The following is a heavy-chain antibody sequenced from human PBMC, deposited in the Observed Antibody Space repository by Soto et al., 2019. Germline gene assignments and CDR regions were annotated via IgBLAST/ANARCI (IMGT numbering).Heavy chain of an antibody. CDR2: INHSGST. Sequence: SETLSLTCAVYGRSFSGYYWSWIRQPPGKGLEWIGEINHSGSTNYNPSLKSRVTISVDTSKNQFSLKLSSVTAADTAVYYCATGAAGGDYWGQGTLVTVSS. J-gene: IGHJ4*02. CDR1: GRSFSGYY. D-gene: IGHD3-16*01. CDR3: ATGAAGGDY. V-gene: IGHV4-34*01.